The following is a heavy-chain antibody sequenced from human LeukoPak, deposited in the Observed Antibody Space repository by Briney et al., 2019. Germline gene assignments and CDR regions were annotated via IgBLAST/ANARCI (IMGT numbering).Heavy chain of an antibody. J-gene: IGHJ4*02. CDR1: GYTFTSYG. CDR3: ARVDPYDSSAYYFDY. Sequence: ASVKVSCKASGYTFTSYGISWVRQAPGQGPEGMGLISAYNGNTNYAQKLQGRVTMTTDTSTSTAYMELRSLRSDDTAVYYCARVDPYDSSAYYFDYWGQGTLVTVSS. CDR2: ISAYNGNT. V-gene: IGHV1-18*01. D-gene: IGHD3-22*01.